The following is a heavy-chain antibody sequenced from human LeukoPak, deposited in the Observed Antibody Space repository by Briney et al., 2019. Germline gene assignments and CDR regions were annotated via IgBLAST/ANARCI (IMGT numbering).Heavy chain of an antibody. CDR2: INHSGST. CDR1: GGSFSGYY. D-gene: IGHD1-26*01. CDR3: ARGGPGRFIAKYYFDY. J-gene: IGHJ4*02. V-gene: IGHV4-34*01. Sequence: SETLSLTCAVYGGSFSGYYWSWIRQPPGKGLEWIGEINHSGSTNYNPSLKSRVTISVDTSKNQFSLKLSSVTAADTAVYYCARGGPGRFIAKYYFDYWGQGTLVTVPS.